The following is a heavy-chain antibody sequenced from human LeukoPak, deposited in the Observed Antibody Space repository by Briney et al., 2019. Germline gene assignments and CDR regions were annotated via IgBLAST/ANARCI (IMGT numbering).Heavy chain of an antibody. CDR2: INPNSGGT. Sequence: ASVMVSCKASGYTFTGHYMHWVRQAPGQGLEWMGWINPNSGGTKYAQKFQGRVTLTRDTSISTAYMELSRLRCDDTAVYYCATQYYDFWSGPRYFYYGMDVWGQGTTVTVSS. CDR1: GYTFTGHY. D-gene: IGHD3-3*01. CDR3: ATQYYDFWSGPRYFYYGMDV. J-gene: IGHJ6*02. V-gene: IGHV1-2*02.